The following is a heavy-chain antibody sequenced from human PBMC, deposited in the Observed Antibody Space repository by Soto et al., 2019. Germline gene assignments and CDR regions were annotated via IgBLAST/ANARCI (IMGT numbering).Heavy chain of an antibody. D-gene: IGHD3-16*01. CDR2: IYPGGSDT. Sequence: GESLKISCKGSGYIFTTYWIGWFLQMPGKGLEWMGIIYPGGSDTRYSPSFQGQVTMSADKSISTAYLQWSSLKASDTAMYYCARRGGNNNDYAFDYWGPGTLVTVSS. CDR3: ARRGGNNNDYAFDY. J-gene: IGHJ4*02. CDR1: GYIFTTYW. V-gene: IGHV5-51*01.